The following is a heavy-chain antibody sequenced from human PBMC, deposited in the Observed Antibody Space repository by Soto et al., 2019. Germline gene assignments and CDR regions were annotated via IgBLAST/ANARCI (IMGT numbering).Heavy chain of an antibody. CDR2: VHRSGRS. Sequence: SETLSLTCAVSGGSISSRNWYYCVRQPPGKGLEWIGEVHRSGRSNYNPSLKSRVAITVDKSKNQASLEMTPVTAADTAVYYCATSTVSYALGQWGQGSLVTVSS. V-gene: IGHV4-4*02. J-gene: IGHJ4*02. CDR3: ATSTVSYALGQ. CDR1: GGSISSRNW. D-gene: IGHD2-8*02.